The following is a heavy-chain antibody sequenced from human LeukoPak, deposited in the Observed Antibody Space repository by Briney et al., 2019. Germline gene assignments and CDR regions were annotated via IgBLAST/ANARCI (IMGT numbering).Heavy chain of an antibody. D-gene: IGHD5-18*01. Sequence: PSETLSLTCTVSGGSISAYYWSWIRQPAGKGLEWIGRIHNSGITNYNPSLKSRVTMSIDTSKNQFSLKLSSVTAPDTTVCYLARGRWHTGMVSPYYFDYWGQGTLVTVSS. V-gene: IGHV4-4*07. CDR1: GGSISAYY. CDR2: IHNSGIT. CDR3: ARGRWHTGMVSPYYFDY. J-gene: IGHJ4*02.